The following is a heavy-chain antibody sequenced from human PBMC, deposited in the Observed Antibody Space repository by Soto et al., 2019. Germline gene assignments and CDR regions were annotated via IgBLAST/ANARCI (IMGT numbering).Heavy chain of an antibody. V-gene: IGHV3-21*01. CDR3: ASLKVSSGWYSFDY. Sequence: GGSLRLSCAASGFTFSSYSMNWVRQAPGKGLEWVSSISSSSSYIYYADSVKGRFTISRDNAKNSLYLQMNSLRAEDTAVYYCASLKVSSGWYSFDYWGQGTLVTVSS. CDR2: ISSSSSYI. CDR1: GFTFSSYS. J-gene: IGHJ4*02. D-gene: IGHD6-19*01.